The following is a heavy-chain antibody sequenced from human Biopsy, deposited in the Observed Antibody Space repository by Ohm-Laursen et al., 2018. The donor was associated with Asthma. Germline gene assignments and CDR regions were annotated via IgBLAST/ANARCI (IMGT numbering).Heavy chain of an antibody. CDR3: ARAVDYSHYYGIDV. CDR1: GYTFNSAG. Sequence: SVKVSSKTSGYTFNSAGITWVRQAPGQGLEWMGWISVYNGNTKVAQKLQDRVTMITDTSTSTAYMELRILRSDDTAVYFCARAVDYSHYYGIDVWGQGTTVTVS. CDR2: ISVYNGNT. V-gene: IGHV1-18*01. D-gene: IGHD3-10*01. J-gene: IGHJ6*02.